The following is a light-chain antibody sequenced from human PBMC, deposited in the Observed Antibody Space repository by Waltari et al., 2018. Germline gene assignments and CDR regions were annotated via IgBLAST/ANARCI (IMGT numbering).Light chain of an antibody. CDR3: AAWDDSLNGPV. V-gene: IGLV1-44*01. Sequence: QSVLTQPPSASGTPGQRVTTSCSGTTSNIAGNGSSWSQQLPETAPKLLIYTNNPRPSGVPDRFSGSKSGTSASLAISGLQSEDEADYYCAAWDDSLNGPVFGGGTKLTVL. J-gene: IGLJ3*02. CDR1: TSNIAGNG. CDR2: TNN.